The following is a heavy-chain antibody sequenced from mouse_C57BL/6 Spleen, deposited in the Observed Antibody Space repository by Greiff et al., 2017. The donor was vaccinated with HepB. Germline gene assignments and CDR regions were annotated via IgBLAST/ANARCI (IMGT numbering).Heavy chain of an antibody. CDR3: ARSEGNSWFAY. V-gene: IGHV1-59*01. CDR2: IDPSDSYT. CDR1: GYTFTSYW. D-gene: IGHD2-1*01. J-gene: IGHJ3*01. Sequence: QVQLQQPGAELVRPGPSVKLSCKASGYTFTSYWMHWVKQRPGQGLEWIGVIDPSDSYTNYNQKFKGKATLTVDTSSSTAYMQLSSLTSEDSAVYYCARSEGNSWFAYWGQGTLVTVSA.